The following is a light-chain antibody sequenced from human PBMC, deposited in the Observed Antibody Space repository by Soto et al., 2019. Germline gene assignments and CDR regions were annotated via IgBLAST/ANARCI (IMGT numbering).Light chain of an antibody. Sequence: EVVMTQSPATLSVSPGERATLSCRASQSVGTKLAWYQQTRGQAPRLLIYDASTRATGIPSRFSGSGSGTEFTLTISSLKSEDFAVYYCQQYDNWPRTFGQGTKVDIK. CDR2: DAS. J-gene: IGKJ1*01. CDR1: QSVGTK. V-gene: IGKV3-15*01. CDR3: QQYDNWPRT.